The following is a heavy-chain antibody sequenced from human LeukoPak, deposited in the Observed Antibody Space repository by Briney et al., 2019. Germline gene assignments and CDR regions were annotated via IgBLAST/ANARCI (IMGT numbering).Heavy chain of an antibody. CDR2: ISGSGGTT. CDR1: GFTFSRYG. J-gene: IGHJ4*02. Sequence: GGSLRLSCAASGFTFSRYGMSWVRQAPGKGLEWVSAISGSGGTTYYADSVKGRFTVSRDNSKNTLYLQMNSLRAEDTAVYYCAKDVNYYDSSGYPSFFDYWGQGTLVTVSS. CDR3: AKDVNYYDSSGYPSFFDY. V-gene: IGHV3-23*01. D-gene: IGHD3-22*01.